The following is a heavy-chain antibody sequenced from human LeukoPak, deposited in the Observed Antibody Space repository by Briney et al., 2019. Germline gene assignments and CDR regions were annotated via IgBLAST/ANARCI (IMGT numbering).Heavy chain of an antibody. D-gene: IGHD5-12*01. CDR1: GGSISSYY. V-gene: IGHV4-59*01. J-gene: IGHJ4*02. CDR3: ARESNSGYLNYFDC. CDR2: IYYSGST. Sequence: SETLSLTCTVSGGSISSYYWSWIRQPPGKGLEWIGYIYYSGSTNYNPSLKSRVTISVDTSKNQISLELTSVTAADTAVYYCARESNSGYLNYFDCWGQGTLVTVSS.